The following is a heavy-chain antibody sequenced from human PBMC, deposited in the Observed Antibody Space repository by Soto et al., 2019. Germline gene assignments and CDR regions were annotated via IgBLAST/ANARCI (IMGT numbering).Heavy chain of an antibody. Sequence: PVGSLRLSCAASGFTFSSYGMHWVRQAPGKGLEWVAVISYDGSNKYYADSVKGRFTISRDNSKNTLYLQMNSLRAEDTAVYYCAKDRGDSYYYGMDVWGQGTTVTVSS. V-gene: IGHV3-30*18. CDR3: AKDRGDSYYYGMDV. CDR2: ISYDGSNK. CDR1: GFTFSSYG. D-gene: IGHD4-17*01. J-gene: IGHJ6*02.